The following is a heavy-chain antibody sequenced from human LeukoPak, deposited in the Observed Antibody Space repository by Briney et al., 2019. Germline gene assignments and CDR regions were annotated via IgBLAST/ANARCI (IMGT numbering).Heavy chain of an antibody. CDR1: GYTFTSYD. J-gene: IGHJ6*02. V-gene: IGHV1-8*01. Sequence: GASVKVSCKASGYTFTSYDINWVRQATGQGLEWMGWMNPNSGNTGYAQKFQGRVTMTRNTSISTAYMELSRLRSEDTAVYYCARLTYYDFWSGYYSTGLGYYYYGMDVWGQGTTVTVSS. CDR2: MNPNSGNT. CDR3: ARLTYYDFWSGYYSTGLGYYYYGMDV. D-gene: IGHD3-3*01.